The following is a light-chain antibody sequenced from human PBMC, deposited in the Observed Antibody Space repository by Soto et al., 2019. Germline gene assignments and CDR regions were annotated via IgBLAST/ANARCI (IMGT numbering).Light chain of an antibody. CDR1: GSDVGAYNL. CDR3: CSYAGTVAHV. Sequence: QSVLTQPASVSGSPGQSVTISCAGTGSDVGAYNLVSWYQQHPGKATKLIICEVNTRPSGISNRFSGSKSGDTASLTISGLQAEDEADYFCCSYAGTVAHVFGTGTKVTV. J-gene: IGLJ1*01. CDR2: EVN. V-gene: IGLV2-23*02.